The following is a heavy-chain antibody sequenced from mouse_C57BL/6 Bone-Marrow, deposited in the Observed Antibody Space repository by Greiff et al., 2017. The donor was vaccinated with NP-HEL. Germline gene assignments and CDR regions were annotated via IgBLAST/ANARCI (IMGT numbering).Heavy chain of an antibody. V-gene: IGHV2-5*01. CDR3: AKKENKGWYFDV. CDR1: GFSLTSYG. J-gene: IGHJ1*03. D-gene: IGHD5-2*01. Sequence: VQRVESGPGLVQPSQSLSITCTVSGFSLTSYGVHWVRQSPGKGLAWLGVIWRGGSTDYNAAFMSRLSITKDNSKSQVFFKMNSLQADDTAIYYCAKKENKGWYFDVWGTGTTVTVSS. CDR2: IWRGGST.